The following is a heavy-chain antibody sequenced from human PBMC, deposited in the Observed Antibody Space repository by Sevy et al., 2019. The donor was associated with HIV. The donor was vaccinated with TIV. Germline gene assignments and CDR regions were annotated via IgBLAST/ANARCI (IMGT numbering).Heavy chain of an antibody. V-gene: IGHV1-18*04. D-gene: IGHD6-19*01. CDR1: GYTFSRSV. CDR3: ARGRGIAVAGGSYYSDY. J-gene: IGHJ4*02. Sequence: ASVKVSCMASGYTFSRSVITWVRQAPGQGLEWMGWISTYNGKTNYAQKFQDRVTMTTDTSTNNAYMELRSLRSDDTAIYFCARGRGIAVAGGSYYSDYWGQGSLVTVSS. CDR2: ISTYNGKT.